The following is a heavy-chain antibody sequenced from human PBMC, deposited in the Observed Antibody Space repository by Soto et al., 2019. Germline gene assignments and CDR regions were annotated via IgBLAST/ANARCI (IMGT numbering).Heavy chain of an antibody. CDR2: IYHSGST. J-gene: IGHJ5*02. D-gene: IGHD2-21*02. Sequence: SETLSLTCAVSGYSIRNGYYWGWIRQPPGKGLEWIGTIYHSGSTYYNPSLKSRVTISVDASENHFSLKLRPVTAADTAVYYCARVGPYCGGDCYSPPPWGQGTLVTVYS. V-gene: IGHV4-38-2*01. CDR1: GYSIRNGYY. CDR3: ARVGPYCGGDCYSPPP.